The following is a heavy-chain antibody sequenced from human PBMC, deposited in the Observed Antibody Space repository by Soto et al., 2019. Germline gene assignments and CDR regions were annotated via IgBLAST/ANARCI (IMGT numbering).Heavy chain of an antibody. J-gene: IGHJ4*02. V-gene: IGHV4-39*01. D-gene: IGHD3-3*01. CDR3: ARGHGGITVFGAPGHFYY. CDR2: MSYSGSA. CDR1: GGSISSSSHY. Sequence: QLQLQESGPGLVKTSETLSLTCSVFGGSISSSSHYWGWIRQAPGKGLEWIGSMSYSGSAYYNPSLKSRVTLFVDMSKTQVSLKLSSVTAADTAMYYCARGHGGITVFGAPGHFYYWCQGTRVTVSS.